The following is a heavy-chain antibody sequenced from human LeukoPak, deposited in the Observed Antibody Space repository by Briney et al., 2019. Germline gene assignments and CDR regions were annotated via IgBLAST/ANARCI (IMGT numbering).Heavy chain of an antibody. D-gene: IGHD5-24*01. CDR2: ISGSGGST. CDR1: TFSFSSYA. CDR3: AKKGATLDAFDI. Sequence: PGGSLRLSCAASTFSFSSYAMSWVRQAPGKGLEWVSAISGSGGSTYYADSVKGRFTISRDNSKNTLYLQMNSLRAEDTAVYYCAKKGATLDAFDIWGQGTMVTVSS. V-gene: IGHV3-23*01. J-gene: IGHJ3*02.